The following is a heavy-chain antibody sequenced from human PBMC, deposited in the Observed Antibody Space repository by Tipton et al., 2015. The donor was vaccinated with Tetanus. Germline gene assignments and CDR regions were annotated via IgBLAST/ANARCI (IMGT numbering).Heavy chain of an antibody. CDR1: GGSVRSGNYY. CDR2: ISYSGNT. D-gene: IGHD2/OR15-2a*01. V-gene: IGHV4-61*01. CDR3: TSANSGCPKKGPYDS. J-gene: IGHJ4*02. Sequence: TLSLTCTVSGGSVRSGNYYWNWLRQPPGKGLEWIGYISYSGNTNSNYSLKSRITISQDTPKNQLYLSLTTATAADTAVYYCTSANSGCPKKGPYDSWGRGTLVIVSS.